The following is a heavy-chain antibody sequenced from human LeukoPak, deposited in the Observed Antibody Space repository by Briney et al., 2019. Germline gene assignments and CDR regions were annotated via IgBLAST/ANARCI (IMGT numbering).Heavy chain of an antibody. V-gene: IGHV4-4*09. Sequence: SKTLSLTCTVSGGSISSYYWSWIRQPPGKGLEWIGYNYTSGSTNYNPSLKSRVTISVDTSKNQFSLKLSSVTPEDTAVYYCARGCYSSFDYWDQGTLVTVSS. CDR3: ARGCYSSFDY. CDR1: GGSISSYY. D-gene: IGHD5-18*01. CDR2: NYTSGST. J-gene: IGHJ4*02.